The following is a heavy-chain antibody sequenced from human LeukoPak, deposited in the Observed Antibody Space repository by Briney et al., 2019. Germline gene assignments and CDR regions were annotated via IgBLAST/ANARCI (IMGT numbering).Heavy chain of an antibody. CDR1: GGSISSTNW. J-gene: IGHJ4*02. V-gene: IGHV4-4*02. CDR2: ISLSGLT. CDR3: SRESGALSPFGY. D-gene: IGHD1-26*01. Sequence: SGTLSLTRGVSGGSISSTNWYSWVGQPPGQGLEWIGEISLSGLTNYTPSLKSPVTMSLDKSKNLLSLTLTSVPAADTAVYYCSRESGALSPFGYWGQGTLVTVTS.